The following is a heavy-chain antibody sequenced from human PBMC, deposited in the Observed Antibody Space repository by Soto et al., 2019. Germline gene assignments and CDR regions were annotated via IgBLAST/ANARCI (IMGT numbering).Heavy chain of an antibody. CDR1: GCTFSSYA. D-gene: IGHD3-22*01. V-gene: IGHV3-23*01. J-gene: IGHJ4*02. Sequence: PGGSLRLSCAASGCTFSSYAMNWVRQAPGKGLELVSSISGSGGSTYYADSVKGRFTISRDNSKNTLYLQMNSLRAEDTAVYYCAKDPSYYYDSSGYYSYFDYWGQGTLVTVSS. CDR2: ISGSGGST. CDR3: AKDPSYYYDSSGYYSYFDY.